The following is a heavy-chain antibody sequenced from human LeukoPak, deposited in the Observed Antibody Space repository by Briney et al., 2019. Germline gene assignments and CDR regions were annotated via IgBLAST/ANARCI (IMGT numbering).Heavy chain of an antibody. CDR2: MNPNSGST. J-gene: IGHJ1*01. D-gene: IGHD2-15*01. CDR3: ARDSSDIRSPIAH. CDR1: GYTFTNYD. V-gene: IGHV1-8*01. Sequence: ASVTVSCTASGYTFTNYDFNWMRQATGQGLEWMGWMNPNSGSTGYAQKFQGRVTITADESASTAYMELSSLRSEDTAVYYCARDSSDIRSPIAHWGQGTLVTVSS.